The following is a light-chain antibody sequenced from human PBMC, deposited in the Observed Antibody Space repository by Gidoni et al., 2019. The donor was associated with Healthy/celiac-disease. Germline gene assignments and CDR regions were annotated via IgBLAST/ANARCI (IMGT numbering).Light chain of an antibody. Sequence: SYELTQPPSVSVSPGQTASITCSGDKLGDKYACWYQQKPGQSPVLVIYPDSKRPSGIPERFSGPNSGNTATLTISGTQAMDEADYYCQAWDSSTVVFGGGTKLTVL. V-gene: IGLV3-1*01. J-gene: IGLJ2*01. CDR2: PDS. CDR3: QAWDSSTVV. CDR1: KLGDKY.